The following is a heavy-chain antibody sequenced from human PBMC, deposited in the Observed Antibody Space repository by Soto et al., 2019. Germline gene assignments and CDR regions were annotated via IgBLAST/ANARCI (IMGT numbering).Heavy chain of an antibody. CDR3: ARDADILNWFAP. V-gene: IGHV3-48*01. Sequence: EVQLVESGGGLVQPGGSLRLSCAASGFTFSSYSMNWVRQAPGKGLEWVSYISSSSSTIYYADSVKGRFTISRDNAKNALYLQMNSLRAEDTAVYYCARDADILNWFAPWGQGTLVTVSS. J-gene: IGHJ5*02. CDR2: ISSSSSTI. CDR1: GFTFSSYS. D-gene: IGHD3-9*01.